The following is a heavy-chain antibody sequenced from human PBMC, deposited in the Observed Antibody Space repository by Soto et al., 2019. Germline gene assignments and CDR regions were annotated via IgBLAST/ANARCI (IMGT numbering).Heavy chain of an antibody. D-gene: IGHD1-7*01. V-gene: IGHV4-34*01. J-gene: IGHJ5*02. CDR2: INHSGST. CDR3: ARGRTSNWNYGRWFDP. Sequence: SETLSLTCAVYGGSFSGYYWSWIRQPPGKGLEWIGEINHSGSTNYNPSLKSRVTISVDTSKNQFSLKLSSVTAADTAVYYCARGRTSNWNYGRWFDPWGQGTLVTVSS. CDR1: GGSFSGYY.